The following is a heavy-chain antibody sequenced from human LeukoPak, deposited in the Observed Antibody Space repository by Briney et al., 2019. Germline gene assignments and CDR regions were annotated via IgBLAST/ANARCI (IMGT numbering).Heavy chain of an antibody. V-gene: IGHV1-69*04. J-gene: IGHJ6*02. D-gene: IGHD5-18*01. CDR2: IIPILGIA. Sequence: SVKVSCKASGGTFSSYAISWVRQAPGQGLEWMGRIIPILGIANYAQKFQGRVTITADKSTSTAYMELSSLRSEDTAVYYCARDARGTAMDPYYYYYGMDVWGQGTTVTVSS. CDR3: ARDARGTAMDPYYYYYGMDV. CDR1: GGTFSSYA.